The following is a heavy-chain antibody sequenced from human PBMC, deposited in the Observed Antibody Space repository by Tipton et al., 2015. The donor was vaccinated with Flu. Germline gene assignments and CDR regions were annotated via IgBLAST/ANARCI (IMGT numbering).Heavy chain of an antibody. CDR1: GFTFSSYE. V-gene: IGHV3-48*03. Sequence: GSLRLSCAASGFTFSSYEMNWVRQVPGKGLEWLSYISSSGNTMSYADSVRGRFTISRDNTKKSLYLQLNSLRAEDTAIYYCARERAVLRFLEGGFDYWGQGTLVTVSS. CDR3: ARERAVLRFLEGGFDY. CDR2: ISSSGNTM. J-gene: IGHJ4*02. D-gene: IGHD3-3*01.